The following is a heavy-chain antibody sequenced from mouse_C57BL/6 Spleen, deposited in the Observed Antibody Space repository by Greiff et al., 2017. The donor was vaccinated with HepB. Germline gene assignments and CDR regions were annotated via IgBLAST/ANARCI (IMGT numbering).Heavy chain of an antibody. V-gene: IGHV3-6*01. D-gene: IGHD1-1*01. CDR2: ISYDGSN. CDR1: GYSITSGYY. J-gene: IGHJ4*01. Sequence: EVKLLESGPGLVKPSQSLSLTCSVTGYSITSGYYWNWIRQFPGNKLEWMGYISYDGSNNYNPSLKNRISITRDTSKNQFFLKLNSVTTEDTATYYCARDDYYGSSDAMDYWGQGTSVTVSS. CDR3: ARDDYYGSSDAMDY.